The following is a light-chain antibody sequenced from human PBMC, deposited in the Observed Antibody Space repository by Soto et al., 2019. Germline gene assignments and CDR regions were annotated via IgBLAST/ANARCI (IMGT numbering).Light chain of an antibody. V-gene: IGKV3-15*01. CDR2: GAS. CDR3: QQYNNWPPLT. J-gene: IGKJ4*01. Sequence: EIVMTQSPATLSVSPGERVTLSCRASQSVSSNLAWYQQKPGQAPRLLIFGASSRATGIPGRFSGSGSGTEVTLTISSLQSEDFAVYDCQQYNNWPPLTFGGGTKVEIK. CDR1: QSVSSN.